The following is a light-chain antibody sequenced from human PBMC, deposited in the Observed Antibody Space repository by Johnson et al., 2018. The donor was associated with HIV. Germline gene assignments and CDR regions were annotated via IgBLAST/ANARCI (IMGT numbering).Light chain of an antibody. CDR1: SSNIGNNY. CDR3: GTWDSSLSYNYV. V-gene: IGLV1-51*02. J-gene: IGLJ1*01. CDR2: ENN. Sequence: QLVLTQPPSVSAAPGQKVTISCSGSSSNIGNNYVSWYQQLPGTAPKLLIYENNKRPSGIPDRFSGSKSGTSATLGITGLQTGDEADYYCGTWDSSLSYNYVFGTGTKVTVL.